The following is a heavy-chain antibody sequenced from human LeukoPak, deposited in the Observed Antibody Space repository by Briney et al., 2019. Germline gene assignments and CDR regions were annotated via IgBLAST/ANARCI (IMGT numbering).Heavy chain of an antibody. CDR1: GGTFSSYA. CDR2: IIPIFGTA. Sequence: SVKVSCKASGGTFSSYAISWVRQAPGQGLEWMGRIIPIFGTANYAQKFQGRVTITTDESTSTAYMELSSLRSEDTAVYYCARVAYGDYELNWFDPWGQGTLVTVSS. D-gene: IGHD4-17*01. CDR3: ARVAYGDYELNWFDP. V-gene: IGHV1-69*05. J-gene: IGHJ5*02.